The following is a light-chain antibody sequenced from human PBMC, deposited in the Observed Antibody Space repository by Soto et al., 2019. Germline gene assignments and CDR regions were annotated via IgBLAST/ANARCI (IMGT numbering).Light chain of an antibody. J-gene: IGKJ5*01. CDR2: DAY. V-gene: IGKV3-11*01. CDR3: QQRHMWPIP. Sequence: EVVLTPSPFPLSLSPGERATLSCRASQSFRGLLAWYQQKPGQAPRLLIYDAYNRATGIPPRFSGSGSGTDFTLTISSLEPEDSAVYYCQQRHMWPIPFGQVTRRDMK. CDR1: QSFRGL.